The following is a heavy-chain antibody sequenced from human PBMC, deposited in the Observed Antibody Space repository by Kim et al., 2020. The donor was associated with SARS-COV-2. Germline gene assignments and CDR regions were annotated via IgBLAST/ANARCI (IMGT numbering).Heavy chain of an antibody. V-gene: IGHV4-61*02. J-gene: IGHJ6*02. D-gene: IGHD3-10*01. Sequence: SETLSLTCTVSGGSISSGSYYWSWIRQPAGKGLEWIGRIYTSGSTNYNPSLKSRVTISVDTSKNQFSLKLSSVTAADTAVYYCARDLRGQDYYYGMDVWGQGTTVTVSS. CDR3: ARDLRGQDYYYGMDV. CDR2: IYTSGST. CDR1: GGSISSGSYY.